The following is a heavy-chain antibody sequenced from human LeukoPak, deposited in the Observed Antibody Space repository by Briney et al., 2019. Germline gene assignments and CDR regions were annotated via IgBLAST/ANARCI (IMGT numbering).Heavy chain of an antibody. D-gene: IGHD3-22*01. J-gene: IGHJ4*02. V-gene: IGHV1-2*02. CDR2: INPNSGGT. CDR3: ARERSRYYYDSSGYFD. Sequence: ASVKVSCKTSGYTFTGYYMHWVRQAPGQGLEWMGWINPNSGGTNYAQKFQGRVTMTRDTSISTAYMELRSLRSDDTAVYYCARERSRYYYDSSGYFDWGQGTLVTVSS. CDR1: GYTFTGYY.